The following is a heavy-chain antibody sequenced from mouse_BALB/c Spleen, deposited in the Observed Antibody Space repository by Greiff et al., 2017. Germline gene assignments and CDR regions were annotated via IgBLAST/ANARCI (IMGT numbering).Heavy chain of an antibody. CDR1: GFDFSRYW. CDR3: ARIRYGNLYYAMDY. Sequence: EVKLMESGGGLVQPGGSLKLSCAASGFDFSRYWMSWVRQAPGKGLEWIGEINPDSSTINYTPSLKDKFIISRDNAKNTLYLQMSKVRSEDTALYYCARIRYGNLYYAMDYWGQGTSVTVSS. V-gene: IGHV4-1*02. J-gene: IGHJ4*01. D-gene: IGHD2-10*02. CDR2: INPDSSTI.